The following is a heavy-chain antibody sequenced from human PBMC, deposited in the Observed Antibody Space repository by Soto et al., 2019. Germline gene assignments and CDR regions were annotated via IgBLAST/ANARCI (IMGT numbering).Heavy chain of an antibody. V-gene: IGHV3-23*01. D-gene: IGHD3-9*01. CDR3: AIGGQASYYDLLTGYVY. Sequence: GGSLRLSCAASGFIFENFGMSWVRQAPGKGLEWISSISGSGFKKYYADSVKGRFTISRDNSKSTVYLELNNLSAEDTAVYHCAIGGQASYYDLLTGYVYWGQGALVTVSS. CDR2: ISGSGFKK. J-gene: IGHJ4*02. CDR1: GFIFENFG.